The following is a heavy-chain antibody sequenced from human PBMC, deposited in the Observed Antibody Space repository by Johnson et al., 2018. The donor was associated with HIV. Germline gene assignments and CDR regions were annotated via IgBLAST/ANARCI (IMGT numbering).Heavy chain of an antibody. J-gene: IGHJ3*02. CDR1: GFTSSNYW. CDR2: INSNGRSI. Sequence: EVQLVESGGGLVQPGGSLRLSCAASGFTSSNYWIHWVRQAAGKGLVWVSRINSNGRSISYADSVKGRFTISRDNTRNTLYLQMNSLRAEDTAVYYCARAEAPYSTSRAFDIWGQGTMVTVSS. V-gene: IGHV3-74*02. CDR3: ARAEAPYSTSRAFDI. D-gene: IGHD6-6*01.